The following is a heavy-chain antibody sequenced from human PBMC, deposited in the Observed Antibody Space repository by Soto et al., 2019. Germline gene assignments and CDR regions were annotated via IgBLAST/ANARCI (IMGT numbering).Heavy chain of an antibody. CDR2: IYWNDDK. CDR3: ANIYSGYVWGV. D-gene: IGHD5-12*01. J-gene: IGHJ6*02. CDR1: GFSLSTSGMG. V-gene: IGHV2-5*01. Sequence: SGPTMVNPTQTLTLTCTLSGFSLSTSGMGVGWIRQPPGKALEWLALIYWNDDKRYSPSLKSRLTITKDTSKNQVVLTMTNMDPVDTATYYCANIYSGYVWGVWGQGTTVTVSS.